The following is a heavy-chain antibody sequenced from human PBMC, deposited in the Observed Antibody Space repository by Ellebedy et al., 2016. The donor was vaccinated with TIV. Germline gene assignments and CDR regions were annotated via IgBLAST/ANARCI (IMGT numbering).Heavy chain of an antibody. CDR2: INAGNGNT. J-gene: IGHJ4*02. CDR3: ASTKGRIVVVPAAMDFDY. V-gene: IGHV1-3*01. CDR1: GYTFTSYY. Sequence: AASVKVSCKASGYTFTSYYMHWVRQAPGQRLEWMGWINAGNGNTKYSQKFQGRVTITRDTSASTAYMELSSLRSEDTAVYYCASTKGRIVVVPAAMDFDYWGQGTLVTVSS. D-gene: IGHD2-2*01.